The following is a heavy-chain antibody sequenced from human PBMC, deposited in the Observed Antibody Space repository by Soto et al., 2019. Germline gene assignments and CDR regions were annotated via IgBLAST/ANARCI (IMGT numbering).Heavy chain of an antibody. Sequence: SETLSLTCTVSGGSISSYYWSWIRQPPGKGLEWIGYIYYSGSTNYNPSLKSRVTISVDTSKNQFSLKLSSVTAADTAVYYCARSGGDPRPFDYWGQGTLVTVSS. CDR3: ARSGGDPRPFDY. J-gene: IGHJ4*02. D-gene: IGHD2-21*02. V-gene: IGHV4-59*01. CDR2: IYYSGST. CDR1: GGSISSYY.